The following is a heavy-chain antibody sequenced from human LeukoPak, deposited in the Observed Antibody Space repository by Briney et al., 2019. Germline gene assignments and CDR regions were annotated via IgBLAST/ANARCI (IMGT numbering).Heavy chain of an antibody. CDR3: ARAPGAYYYGSGSYYPGVY. V-gene: IGHV1-18*01. CDR1: GYTFTSYG. J-gene: IGHJ4*02. Sequence: ASVKVSCKASGYTFTSYGISWVRQAPGQGLEWMGWTSAYNGNTNYAQKLQGRVTMTTDTSTSTAYMELRSLRSDDTAVYYCARAPGAYYYGSGSYYPGVYWGQGTLVTVSS. D-gene: IGHD3-10*01. CDR2: TSAYNGNT.